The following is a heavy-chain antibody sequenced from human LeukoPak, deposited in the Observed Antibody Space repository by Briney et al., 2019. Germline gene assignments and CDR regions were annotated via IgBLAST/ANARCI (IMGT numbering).Heavy chain of an antibody. CDR3: AREIYCGGDCYYYFDY. CDR1: GFTFSSYW. D-gene: IGHD2-21*02. CDR2: IKQDGSEK. Sequence: GGSLRLSCAASGFTFSSYWMSWVRQAPGKGLEWVANIKQDGSEKYYVDSVKGRFTISRDNAKNPLYLQMNSLRAEDTAVYYCAREIYCGGDCYYYFDYWGQGTLVTVSS. V-gene: IGHV3-7*01. J-gene: IGHJ4*02.